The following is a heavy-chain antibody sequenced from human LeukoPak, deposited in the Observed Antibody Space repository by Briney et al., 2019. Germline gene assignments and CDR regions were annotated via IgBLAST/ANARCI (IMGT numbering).Heavy chain of an antibody. CDR1: GFTFSSYA. Sequence: GGSLRLSCAASGFTFSSYAMHWVRQGPGKRLEWVAVISYDGSNKYYADSVKGRFTISRDNSKNTLYLQMNSLRAEDTAVYYCARLTPDYGDYSPFDYWAQGTLVTVSS. J-gene: IGHJ4*02. CDR2: ISYDGSNK. CDR3: ARLTPDYGDYSPFDY. D-gene: IGHD4-17*01. V-gene: IGHV3-30-3*01.